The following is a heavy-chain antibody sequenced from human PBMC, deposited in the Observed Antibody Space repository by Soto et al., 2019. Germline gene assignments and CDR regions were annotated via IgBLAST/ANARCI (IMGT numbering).Heavy chain of an antibody. CDR3: ARQGSNGAYYYYGMDV. CDR1: GYGFSSYW. D-gene: IGHD2-8*01. J-gene: IGHJ6*02. V-gene: IGHV5-51*01. CDR2: IYPGDSDT. Sequence: GESLKISCQGSGYGFSSYWIAWVRQMPGKGLEWMGIIYPGDSDTIYSPSFQGQVTFSVDKSTSTSYLQWSSLKASDTAMYYCARQGSNGAYYYYGMDVWGQGTTVTVSS.